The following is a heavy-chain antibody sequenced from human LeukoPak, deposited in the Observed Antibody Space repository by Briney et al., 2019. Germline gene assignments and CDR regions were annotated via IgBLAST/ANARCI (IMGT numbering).Heavy chain of an antibody. J-gene: IGHJ4*02. CDR1: GFTFSSYG. D-gene: IGHD1-26*01. V-gene: IGHV3-30*02. CDR3: AKGRRGTGWELKGYFDY. Sequence: PGGSLRLSCAASGFTFSSYGMHWVRQAPGKGLEWVAFIRYDGSNKCYADSVKGRFTISRDNSKNTLYLQMNSLRAEDTAVYYCAKGRRGTGWELKGYFDYWGQGTLVTVSS. CDR2: IRYDGSNK.